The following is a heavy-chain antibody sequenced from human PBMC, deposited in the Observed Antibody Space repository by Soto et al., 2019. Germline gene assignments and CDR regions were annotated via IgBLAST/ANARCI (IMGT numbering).Heavy chain of an antibody. CDR3: ARAKIAARFFDY. Sequence: PSETLSLTCAVYGGSFSGYYWSWIRQPPGKGPEWIGEINHSGSTNYNPSLKSRVTISVDTSKNQFSLKLSSVTAADTAVYYCARAKIAARFFDYWGQGTLVTVSS. J-gene: IGHJ4*02. D-gene: IGHD6-6*01. V-gene: IGHV4-34*01. CDR1: GGSFSGYY. CDR2: INHSGST.